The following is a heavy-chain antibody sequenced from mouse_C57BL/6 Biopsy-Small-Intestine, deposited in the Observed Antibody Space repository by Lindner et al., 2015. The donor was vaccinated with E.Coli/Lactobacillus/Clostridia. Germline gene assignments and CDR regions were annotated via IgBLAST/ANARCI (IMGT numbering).Heavy chain of an antibody. V-gene: IGHV1-64*01. Sequence: SVKVSCKASGYTFSTYYMHWVRQAPGHGPEWMGIIDPYGGTTVYAQKFQGRVTMTWDTSTSTVYMELSSLRSEDTAVYSCARDYSGTANWEFDHWGQGTLVSVSS. CDR2: IDPYGGTT. CDR1: GYTFSTYY. CDR3: ARDYSGTANWEFDH. J-gene: IGHJ4*01. D-gene: IGHD1-1*01.